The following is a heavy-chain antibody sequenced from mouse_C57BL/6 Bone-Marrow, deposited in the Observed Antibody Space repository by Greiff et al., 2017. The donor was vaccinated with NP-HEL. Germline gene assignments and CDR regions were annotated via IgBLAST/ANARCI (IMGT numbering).Heavy chain of an antibody. CDR1: GYTFTSYW. CDR3: ARVIYRYFDV. D-gene: IGHD1-1*01. Sequence: QVQLQQPGAELVRPGSSVKLSCKASGYTFTSYWMDWVKQRPGQGLEWIGNIYPSDSETHYNQKFKDKATLTVDKSSSTAYMQLSSLTSEDSAVYYCARVIYRYFDVWGKGTTVTVSS. J-gene: IGHJ1*03. V-gene: IGHV1-61*01. CDR2: IYPSDSET.